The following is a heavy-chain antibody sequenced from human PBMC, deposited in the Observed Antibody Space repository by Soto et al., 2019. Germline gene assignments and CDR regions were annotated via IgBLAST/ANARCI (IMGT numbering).Heavy chain of an antibody. D-gene: IGHD3-10*01. J-gene: IGHJ6*04. CDR1: GYTFTGYY. CDR3: AREGWSYYYGSGYYGMDV. Sequence: ASVKVSCKASGYTFTGYYMHWVRQAPGQGLEWMGWINPNSGGTNYAQKFQGWVTMTRDTSISTAYMELSRLRSDDTAVYYCAREGWSYYYGSGYYGMDVWGKGTTVTVSS. CDR2: INPNSGGT. V-gene: IGHV1-2*04.